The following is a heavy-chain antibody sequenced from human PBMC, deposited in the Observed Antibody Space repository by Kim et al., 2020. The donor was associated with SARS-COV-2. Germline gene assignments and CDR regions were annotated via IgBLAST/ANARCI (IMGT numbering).Heavy chain of an antibody. D-gene: IGHD3-22*01. J-gene: IGHJ4*02. V-gene: IGHV4-30-2*01. CDR2: IYHSGST. Sequence: LSLTCAVSGGSISSGGYSWSWIRQPPGKGLEWIGYIYHSGSTYYNPSLKSRVTISVDRSKNQFSLKLSSVTAADTAVYYCARSPYYYDSSGPRDFDYWGQGTLVTVSS. CDR3: ARSPYYYDSSGPRDFDY. CDR1: GGSISSGGYS.